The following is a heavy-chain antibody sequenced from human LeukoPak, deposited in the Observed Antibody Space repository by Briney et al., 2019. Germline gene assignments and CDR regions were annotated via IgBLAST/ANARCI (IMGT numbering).Heavy chain of an antibody. CDR2: INHSGST. CDR1: GGSFSGYY. D-gene: IGHD3-22*01. Sequence: SETLSLTCAVYGGSFSGYYWSWIRQPPGKGLEWLGEINHSGSTKHNPSLKSRVTISVDTSKNQSALKLSPVTAADTAVFYCARGYYDSSGYYYDAFDIWGQGTMVTGSS. CDR3: ARGYYDSSGYYYDAFDI. J-gene: IGHJ3*02. V-gene: IGHV4-34*01.